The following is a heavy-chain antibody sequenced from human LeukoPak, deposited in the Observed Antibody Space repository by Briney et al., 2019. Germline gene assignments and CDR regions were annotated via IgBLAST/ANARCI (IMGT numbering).Heavy chain of an antibody. CDR1: GGSFSGYY. Sequence: SETLSLTCAVYGGSFSGYYWSWIRQPPGKGLEWIGEINHSGSTNYNPSLKSRVTISVDTSKNQFSLKLSSVTAADTAVYYCARGGCSSTSCYPGANWFDPWGQGTLVTVSS. CDR3: ARGGCSSTSCYPGANWFDP. D-gene: IGHD2-2*01. J-gene: IGHJ5*02. V-gene: IGHV4-34*01. CDR2: INHSGST.